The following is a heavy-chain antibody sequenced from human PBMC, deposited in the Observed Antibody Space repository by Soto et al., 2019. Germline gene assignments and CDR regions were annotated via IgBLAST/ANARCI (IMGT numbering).Heavy chain of an antibody. D-gene: IGHD2-2*01. J-gene: IGHJ6*02. CDR1: GYTFTSYA. Sequence: QVQLVQSGAEVKKPGASVKVSCKASGYTFTSYAMHWVRQAPGQRLEWMGWITAGNGNTKYSQQFQGRVTITRNTPASTAYMERSSLRSEVTAVYYCASSSPLYCSSPRGHEHSYYCMDVWGQGTTVTFSS. V-gene: IGHV1-3*01. CDR3: ASSSPLYCSSPRGHEHSYYCMDV. CDR2: ITAGNGNT.